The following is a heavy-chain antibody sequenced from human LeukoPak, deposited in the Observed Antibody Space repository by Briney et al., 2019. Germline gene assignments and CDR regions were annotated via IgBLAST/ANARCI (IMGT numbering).Heavy chain of an antibody. J-gene: IGHJ4*02. CDR2: INPNSGGT. CDR3: ARAPTLRYFDLYYFDY. V-gene: IGHV1-2*02. Sequence: ASVKVSCKASGYTFTGYYMHWVRQAPGQGLEWMGWINPNSGGTNYAQKFQGRVTMTRDTSISTAYMELSRLRSDDTAVYYCARAPTLRYFDLYYFDYWGQGTLVTVSS. D-gene: IGHD3-9*01. CDR1: GYTFTGYY.